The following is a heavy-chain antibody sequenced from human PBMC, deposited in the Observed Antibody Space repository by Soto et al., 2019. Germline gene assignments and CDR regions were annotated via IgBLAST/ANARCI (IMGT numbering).Heavy chain of an antibody. V-gene: IGHV4-59*04. CDR1: GGSISSYY. CDR2: IYHSGST. D-gene: IGHD6-6*01. J-gene: IGHJ4*02. CDR3: AGGIAARPLGY. Sequence: SETLSLTCTVSGGSISSYYLSWIRQPPGKGLEWIGYIYHSGSTYYNPSLKSRVTISVDRSKNQFSLKLSSVTAADTAVYYCAGGIAARPLGYWGQGTQVTVSS.